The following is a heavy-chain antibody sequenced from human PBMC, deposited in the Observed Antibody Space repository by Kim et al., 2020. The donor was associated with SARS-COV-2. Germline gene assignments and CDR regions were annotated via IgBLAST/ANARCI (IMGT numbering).Heavy chain of an antibody. CDR3: ARGRTIFGVVIEPFDY. CDR2: IYYSGST. D-gene: IGHD3-3*01. Sequence: SETLSPTCTVSGGSISSYYWSWIRQPPGKGLEWIGYIYYSGSTNYNPSLKSRVTISVDTSKNQFSLKLSSVTAADTAVYYCARGRTIFGVVIEPFDYWGQGTLVTVSS. CDR1: GGSISSYY. J-gene: IGHJ4*02. V-gene: IGHV4-59*13.